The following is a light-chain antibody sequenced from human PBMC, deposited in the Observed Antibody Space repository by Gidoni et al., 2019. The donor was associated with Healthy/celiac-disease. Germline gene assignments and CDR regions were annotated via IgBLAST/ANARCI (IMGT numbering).Light chain of an antibody. Sequence: QSALTQPPSASGSTGQSVTISCTGTSSAVGGYHYDSCDQQPPGKAPKLMIYEVSKRPSGVPDRFSGSQSGNTASLTVSGLQAEDEADYYCSSYAGSNNYVVFGGGTTLTVL. CDR3: SSYAGSNNYVV. V-gene: IGLV2-8*01. J-gene: IGLJ2*01. CDR2: EVS. CDR1: SSAVGGYHY.